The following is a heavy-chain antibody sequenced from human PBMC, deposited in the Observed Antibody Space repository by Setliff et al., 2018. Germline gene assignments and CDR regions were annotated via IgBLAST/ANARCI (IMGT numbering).Heavy chain of an antibody. D-gene: IGHD6-19*01. CDR3: ARHRAVAGAYYFDF. V-gene: IGHV4-61*09. J-gene: IGHJ4*02. CDR2: IYITGNP. Sequence: PSETLSLTCAVSGASIRQTSYFWTWVRQPAGKGLEWIGHIYITGNPNVNPSLKSRVAMSLDNSGNQFSLNLQSVTAADTAVYYCARHRAVAGAYYFDFWGQGTLVTVSS. CDR1: GASIRQTSYF.